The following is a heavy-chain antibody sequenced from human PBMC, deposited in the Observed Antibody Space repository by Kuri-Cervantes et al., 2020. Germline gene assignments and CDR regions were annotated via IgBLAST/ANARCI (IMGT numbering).Heavy chain of an antibody. J-gene: IGHJ4*02. D-gene: IGHD3-10*01. CDR3: ARAVGHYFGSGSYYDGYFDY. CDR2: IYYSGST. Sequence: SETLSLTCTVSGGSISSYYWSWIRQRPGKGLEWIGYIYYSGSTNYNPSLESRVTISLDTSKNQFSLGLSSVTAADTAVYYCARAVGHYFGSGSYYDGYFDYWGQGSLVTVSS. CDR1: GGSISSYY. V-gene: IGHV4-59*12.